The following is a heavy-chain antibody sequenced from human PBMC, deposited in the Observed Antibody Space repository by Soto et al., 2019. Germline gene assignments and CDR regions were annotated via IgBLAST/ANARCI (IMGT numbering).Heavy chain of an antibody. V-gene: IGHV2-70*11. CDR1: GFSLSTSGMC. CDR2: IDWDDDK. Sequence: SGPTLVNPTQTLTLTCTFSGFSLSTSGMCVSWIRQPPGKALEWLARIDWDDDKYYSTSLKTRLTISKDTSKNQVVLTMTNMDPVDTATYYCARILIAARPVYFDYWGQGTLVTVSS. J-gene: IGHJ4*02. CDR3: ARILIAARPVYFDY. D-gene: IGHD6-6*01.